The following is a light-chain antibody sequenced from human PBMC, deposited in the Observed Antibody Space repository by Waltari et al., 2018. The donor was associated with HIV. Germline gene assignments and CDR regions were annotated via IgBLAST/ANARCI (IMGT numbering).Light chain of an antibody. Sequence: DIVMTQSPDSLPVSLGERATITCKSSQSVLYKSNNKNHLAWYQQKAGQPPKLLSYWASVRESGVPERFSGSGSGTDFTLTISSLQAEDVAVYYCQQYYGDIWTFGQGTKVEIK. CDR1: QSVLYKSNNKNH. J-gene: IGKJ1*01. CDR3: QQYYGDIWT. V-gene: IGKV4-1*01. CDR2: WAS.